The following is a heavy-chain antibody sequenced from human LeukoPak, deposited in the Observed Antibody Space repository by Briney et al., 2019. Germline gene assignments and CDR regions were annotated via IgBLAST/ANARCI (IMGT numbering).Heavy chain of an antibody. D-gene: IGHD3-3*01. CDR2: INPGTGST. V-gene: IGHV1-46*01. CDR3: ARDHSVDFWSGYYPGGWFVP. Sequence: ASVKVSCKASGYSFTSYYIHWVRQAPGQGLEWMGIINPGTGSTTYAQKFQGRVTMTRDTSTSAVYMELNSLTSEDTAVYYCARDHSVDFWSGYYPGGWFVPWGQGTLVTVSS. CDR1: GYSFTSYY. J-gene: IGHJ5*02.